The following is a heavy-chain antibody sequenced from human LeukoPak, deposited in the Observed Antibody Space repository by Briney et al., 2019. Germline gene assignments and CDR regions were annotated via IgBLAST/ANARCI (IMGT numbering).Heavy chain of an antibody. D-gene: IGHD5-12*01. CDR2: IYYTGSI. Sequence: SETLSLTSTVSGGSISRNYWSWIRKPPGKGLQWIGYIYYTGSINCNPSLKSRVTISVDTSKNQFSLRLSSVTAADTAVYYCARALGSVGYVYFDYWGQGTLVTVSS. CDR3: ARALGSVGYVYFDY. J-gene: IGHJ4*02. CDR1: GGSISRNY. V-gene: IGHV4-59*01.